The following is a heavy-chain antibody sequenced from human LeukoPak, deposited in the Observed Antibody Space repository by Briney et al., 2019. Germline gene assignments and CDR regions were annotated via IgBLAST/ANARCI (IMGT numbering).Heavy chain of an antibody. J-gene: IGHJ2*01. CDR3: AKESGNYWYFDL. D-gene: IGHD3-3*01. CDR2: ISGSGGST. Sequence: GGTLRLSCAASGFTFSSYGMSWVRQAPGKGLEWVSAISGSGGSTYYADSVKGRFTISRDNSKNTLYLQMNSLRAEDTAVYYCAKESGNYWYFDLWGRGTLVTVSS. CDR1: GFTFSSYG. V-gene: IGHV3-23*01.